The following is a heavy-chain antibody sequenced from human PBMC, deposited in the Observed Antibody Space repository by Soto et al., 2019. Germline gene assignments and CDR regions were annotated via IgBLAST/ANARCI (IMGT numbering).Heavy chain of an antibody. Sequence: PGGSLRLSCVASGFTFNKHALAWVRQAPGKGLEWVSAISGSGYSTYDSDPVKGRFTISRDNSNNTLYLQMNSLKAEDTAIYYCARTPGVITVICAFDHWGQGTPVTVSS. D-gene: IGHD6-19*01. V-gene: IGHV3-23*01. CDR1: GFTFNKHA. CDR3: ARTPGVITVICAFDH. J-gene: IGHJ4*02. CDR2: ISGSGYST.